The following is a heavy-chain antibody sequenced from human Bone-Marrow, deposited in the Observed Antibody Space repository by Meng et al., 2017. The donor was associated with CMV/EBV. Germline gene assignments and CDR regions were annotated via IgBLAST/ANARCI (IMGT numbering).Heavy chain of an antibody. D-gene: IGHD3-3*01. Sequence: GESLKISCAASGFTFDDYGMSWVRQAPGKGLEWVSGINWNGGSTGYADSVKGRFTISRDNAKNSLYLQMNSLRAEDTAVYYCARDTRIRFLEWLSHYYGMDVWGQGTKVTVS. CDR2: INWNGGST. CDR1: GFTFDDYG. J-gene: IGHJ6*02. CDR3: ARDTRIRFLEWLSHYYGMDV. V-gene: IGHV3-20*04.